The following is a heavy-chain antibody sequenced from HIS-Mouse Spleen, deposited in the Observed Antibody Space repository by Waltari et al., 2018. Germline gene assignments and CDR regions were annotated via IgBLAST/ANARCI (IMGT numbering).Heavy chain of an antibody. V-gene: IGHV3-7*01. Sequence: EVQLVESGGGLVQPGGSLRLSCAASGFTFSSDWMSWVRQAPGKGLEWVANIKQDGSEKYYVDSVKGRFTISRDNAKNSLYLQMNSLRAEDTAVYYCARRLAPDYWGQGTLVTVSS. CDR2: IKQDGSEK. CDR1: GFTFSSDW. J-gene: IGHJ4*02. CDR3: ARRLAPDY. D-gene: IGHD4-17*01.